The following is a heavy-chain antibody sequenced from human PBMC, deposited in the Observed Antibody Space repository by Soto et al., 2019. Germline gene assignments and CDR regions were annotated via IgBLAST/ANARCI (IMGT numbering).Heavy chain of an antibody. CDR3: ARDQISTYYYGMDV. CDR1: GGSISSGDYY. CDR2: IYYSGST. J-gene: IGHJ6*02. Sequence: SETLSLTCSVSGGSISSGDYYWSWIRQPPGKGLEWIGYIYYSGSTYYNPSLKSRVTISVDTSKNQFSLKLSSVTAADTAVYYCARDQISTYYYGMDVWGQGTTVTVSS. V-gene: IGHV4-30-4*01.